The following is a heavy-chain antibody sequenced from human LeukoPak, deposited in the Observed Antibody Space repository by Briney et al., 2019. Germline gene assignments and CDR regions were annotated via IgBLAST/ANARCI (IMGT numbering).Heavy chain of an antibody. CDR1: GFTFSGSA. V-gene: IGHV3-73*01. D-gene: IGHD3-3*01. J-gene: IGHJ6*03. CDR2: IRSKANSHAT. Sequence: PGGSLRLSCAASGFTFSGSAMHWVRQASGKGLEWVGRIRSKANSHATAYAASVKGRFTISRDDSKNTAYLQMNSLKTEDTAVYYCTRPSYDFWSGYYFGDRGGPKKRDMDVWGKGTTVTVSS. CDR3: TRPSYDFWSGYYFGDRGGPKKRDMDV.